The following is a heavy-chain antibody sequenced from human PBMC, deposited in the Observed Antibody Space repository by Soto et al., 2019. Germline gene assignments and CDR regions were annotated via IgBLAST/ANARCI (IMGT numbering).Heavy chain of an antibody. D-gene: IGHD4-17*01. CDR2: IYYSGRT. CDR1: GGSISSGGYY. CDR3: ASVDYGGNSAEYFQH. Sequence: QVQLQESGPGLVKPSQTLSLTCTVSGGSISSGGYYWSWIRQHPGKGLEWIGYIYYSGRTYYNPSLQSRVVISVDTSKNQFSLKRSSVTAADTAVYYCASVDYGGNSAEYFQHWGQGTLVTVSS. J-gene: IGHJ1*01. V-gene: IGHV4-31*03.